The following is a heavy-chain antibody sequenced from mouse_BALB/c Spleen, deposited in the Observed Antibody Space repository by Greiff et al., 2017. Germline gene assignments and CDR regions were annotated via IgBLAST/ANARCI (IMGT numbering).Heavy chain of an antibody. CDR3: ARSMITNYYAMDY. J-gene: IGHJ4*01. Sequence: EVQGVESGGGLVQPGGSRKLSCAASGFTFSSFGMHWVRQAPEKGLEWVAYISSGSSTIYYADTVKGRFTISRDNPKNTLFLQMTSLRSEDTAMYYCARSMITNYYAMDYWGQGTSVTVSS. V-gene: IGHV5-17*02. CDR1: GFTFSSFG. CDR2: ISSGSSTI. D-gene: IGHD2-4*01.